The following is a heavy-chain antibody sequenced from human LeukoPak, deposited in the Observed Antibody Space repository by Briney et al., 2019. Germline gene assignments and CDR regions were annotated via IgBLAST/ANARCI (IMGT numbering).Heavy chain of an antibody. CDR3: VRDQFYAFDI. CDR2: IRTSGGVV. Sequence: GGSLRLFCGASGFTFTTYTMNWVRHPPAKGLEWISYIRTSGGVVSYTDSVKGRFTISTDSAKNSLYLQMNSLRDEGTSVYYCVRDQFYAFDIWGQGTMVTVSS. J-gene: IGHJ3*02. V-gene: IGHV3-48*02. CDR1: GFTFTTYT.